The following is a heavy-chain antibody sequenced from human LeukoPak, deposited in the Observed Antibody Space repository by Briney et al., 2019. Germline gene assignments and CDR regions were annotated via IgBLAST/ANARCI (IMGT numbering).Heavy chain of an antibody. CDR3: ASVMVQGVSERPRRRDV. V-gene: IGHV3-21*04. CDR2: ISSSSRYI. CDR1: GFTFTSYG. Sequence: GGSVKLSCEASGFTFTSYGMSWVRQAPGKGLEWVGCISSSSRYIYYADTVKGRFTISRDTATNSLYLQMNRLSADDTDVCDCASVMVQGVSERPRRRDVWGRGTTVTVSS. D-gene: IGHD3-10*01. J-gene: IGHJ6*02.